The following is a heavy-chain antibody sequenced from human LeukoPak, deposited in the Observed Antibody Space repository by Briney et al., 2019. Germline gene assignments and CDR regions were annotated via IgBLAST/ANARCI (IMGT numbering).Heavy chain of an antibody. CDR1: GFTFRDHY. CDR2: STNKANSYTT. V-gene: IGHV3-72*01. CDR3: ATYRPGSGYCVY. Sequence: PGGSLRLSCAASGFTFRDHYMDWVRQAPGQGLEWVGRSTNKANSYTTGYAASVTGRFTISRDDSKNSLYLQMDSLKTEDTVVYYCATYRPGSGYCVYWGQGTLVTVSS. J-gene: IGHJ4*02. D-gene: IGHD3-10*01.